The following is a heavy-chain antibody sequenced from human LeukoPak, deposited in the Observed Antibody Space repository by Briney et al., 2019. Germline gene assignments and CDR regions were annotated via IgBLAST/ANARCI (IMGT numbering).Heavy chain of an antibody. CDR2: ISGSGGST. J-gene: IGHJ4*02. CDR1: GFTFSSYA. Sequence: GGSLRLSCAASGFTFSSYAMSWVRQAPGKGLEWVSAISGSGGSTYYADSVKGRFTISRGNSKNTLYLQMNSLRAEDTAVYYCARDGYGGNSVPEYYFDYWGQGTLVTVSS. CDR3: ARDGYGGNSVPEYYFDY. V-gene: IGHV3-23*01. D-gene: IGHD4-23*01.